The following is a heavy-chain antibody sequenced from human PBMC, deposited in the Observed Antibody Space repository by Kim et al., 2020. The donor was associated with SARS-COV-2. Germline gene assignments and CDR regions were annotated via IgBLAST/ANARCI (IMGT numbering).Heavy chain of an antibody. CDR2: IDSSSSYI. Sequence: GGSLRLSCAASGFTFSSYSMHWVRQAPGKGLEWVSSIDSSSSYIFYADSLKGRFTISRDNAKNSLNLQMNSLRAEDTAVYFCASSQSTLRNLGYCSSATCPLEYWGQGTLVTVSS. CDR3: ASSQSTLRNLGYCSSATCPLEY. J-gene: IGHJ4*02. D-gene: IGHD2-2*01. CDR1: GFTFSSYS. V-gene: IGHV3-21*01.